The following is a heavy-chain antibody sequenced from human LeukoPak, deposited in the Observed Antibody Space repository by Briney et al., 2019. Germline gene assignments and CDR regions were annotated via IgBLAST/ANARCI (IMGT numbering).Heavy chain of an antibody. D-gene: IGHD1-14*01. Sequence: GGSLRLSCAASGFTFTNYDLHWVRQAPGKGLEWVAVLSYDGSNEYYADSVKGRFTISRDNSDNTLYLQMNNLRAEDTAVYYCAKATGYLLWGQGTLVTVSS. V-gene: IGHV3-30*18. CDR3: AKATGYLL. CDR2: LSYDGSNE. J-gene: IGHJ4*02. CDR1: GFTFTNYD.